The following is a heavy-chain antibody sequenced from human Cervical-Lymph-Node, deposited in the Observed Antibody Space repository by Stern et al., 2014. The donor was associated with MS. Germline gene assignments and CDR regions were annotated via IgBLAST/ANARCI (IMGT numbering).Heavy chain of an antibody. CDR1: SGFIGNNY. Sequence: QLQLQESGPGLVKPSETLSLMCSVSSGFIGNNYWSWIRQPPGKGLGWIGPLYYSGSTYYNPSLKSRVTISRDTSKNQLSLRLSSVTATDTAVYYCARAGPYDYIWGNFRHRAFYFDSWGQGALVTVSS. CDR2: LYYSGST. V-gene: IGHV4-59*01. J-gene: IGHJ4*02. CDR3: ARAGPYDYIWGNFRHRAFYFDS. D-gene: IGHD3-16*02.